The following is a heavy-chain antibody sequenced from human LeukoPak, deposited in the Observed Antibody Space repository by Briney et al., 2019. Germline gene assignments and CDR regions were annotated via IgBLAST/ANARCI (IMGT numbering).Heavy chain of an antibody. Sequence: GGSLRLSCAASGFTFSSYVMTLVRQAPGKGLEWVSAITGSGYSTYYADSVKGRFTISRDTSKNTLHLQMNSLRAEDTAVYYCAKGGSRDGFDPWGQGTLVTVSS. J-gene: IGHJ5*02. D-gene: IGHD5-24*01. CDR1: GFTFSSYV. V-gene: IGHV3-23*01. CDR2: ITGSGYST. CDR3: AKGGSRDGFDP.